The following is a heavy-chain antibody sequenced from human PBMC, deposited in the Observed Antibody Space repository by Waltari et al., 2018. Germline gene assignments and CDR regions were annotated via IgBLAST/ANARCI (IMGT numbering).Heavy chain of an antibody. V-gene: IGHV1-18*01. J-gene: IGHJ4*02. CDR3: ARDEETQYYFDY. CDR1: GFTSRGLA. Sequence: QVQLVESGGGVGQPGRSLALRCAASGFTSRGLALHWVTQAPGKGLEWMGWISAYNGNTNYAQKLQGRVTMTTDTSTSTAYMELRSLRSDDTAVYYCARDEETQYYFDYWGQGTLVTVSS. CDR2: ISAYNGNT.